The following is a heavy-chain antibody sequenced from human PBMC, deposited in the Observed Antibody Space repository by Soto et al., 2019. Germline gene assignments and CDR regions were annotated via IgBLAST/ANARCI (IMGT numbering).Heavy chain of an antibody. CDR2: INPNSGGT. CDR1: GYTFTAYY. V-gene: IGHV1-2*02. CDR3: ARGGGRGYNELDP. D-gene: IGHD5-12*01. Sequence: QVQLVQSGAEVKKPGASVKVSCKASGYTFTAYYMHWVRQAPGQGLEWMGWINPNSGGTYHAQNFQGRVNMTRDPSTTTAYMELASLRSDDTAVYYCARGGGRGYNELDPWGHGTLVIVSS. J-gene: IGHJ5*02.